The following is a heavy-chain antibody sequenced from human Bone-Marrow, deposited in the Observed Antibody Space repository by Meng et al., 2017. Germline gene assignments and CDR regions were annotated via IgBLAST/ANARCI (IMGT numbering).Heavy chain of an antibody. D-gene: IGHD2-15*01. CDR3: ARAFGLGYCSGGSC. V-gene: IGHV3-21*01. J-gene: IGHJ4*02. Sequence: GGSLRLSCAASGFTFSSYAMSWVRQAPGKGLEWVSSISSSSSYIYYADSVKGRFTVSRDNAKNSLYLQMNSLRAEDTAVYYCARAFGLGYCSGGSCWGQGTLVTVSS. CDR1: GFTFSSYA. CDR2: ISSSSSYI.